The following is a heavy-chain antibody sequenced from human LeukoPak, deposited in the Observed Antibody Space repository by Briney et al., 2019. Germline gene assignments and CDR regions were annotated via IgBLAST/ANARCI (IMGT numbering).Heavy chain of an antibody. D-gene: IGHD3-3*01. CDR1: GGSISSSSYY. J-gene: IGHJ5*02. CDR2: IYYSGST. V-gene: IGHV4-39*01. Sequence: SETLSLTCTVSGGSISSSSYYWGWIRQPPGKGLEWIGSIYYSGSTYYNPSLKSRVTISVDTSKNQFSLKLSSVTAADTAVYYCATHFGVVITLGWFDPWGQGTLVTVSS. CDR3: ATHFGVVITLGWFDP.